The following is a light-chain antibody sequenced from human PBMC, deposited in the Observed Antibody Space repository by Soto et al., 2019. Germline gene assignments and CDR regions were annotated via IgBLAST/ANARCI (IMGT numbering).Light chain of an antibody. V-gene: IGKV3-20*01. J-gene: IGKJ1*01. CDR3: QQYGSAPT. CDR1: LSVSSSY. Sequence: EIVLTQSPGTLSLSPGERATLSCRASLSVSSSYLAWYQQKPGQAPRLLIYGASSRDTGIPDRVSGRGSGTHFTLTIVILEPEDVSVYYCQQYGSAPTFGQGNKVEIK. CDR2: GAS.